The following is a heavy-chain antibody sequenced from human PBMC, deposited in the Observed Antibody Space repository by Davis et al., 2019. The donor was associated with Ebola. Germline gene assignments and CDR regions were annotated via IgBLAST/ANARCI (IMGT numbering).Heavy chain of an antibody. J-gene: IGHJ4*02. CDR3: ASDPDY. CDR2: INGDGSST. Sequence: HTGGSLRLSCAASGFTFSNYWWHWVRQAPGKGLVWVSHINGDGSSTNYADSVKGRFTIARDNAKCTLYLQMNSLRVEDTAVYYCASDPDYWGQGTLVTVSS. CDR1: GFTFSNYW. V-gene: IGHV3-74*01.